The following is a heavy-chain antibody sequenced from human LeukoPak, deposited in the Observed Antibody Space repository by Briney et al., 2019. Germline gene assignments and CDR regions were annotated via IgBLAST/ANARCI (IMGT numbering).Heavy chain of an antibody. Sequence: QSGRSLRLSCAASGFTFSSYGMHWVRQAPGKGLEWVAVIWYDGSNKYYADSVKGRFTISRDNSKNTLYLQMNSLRAKDTAVYYCAKEPDAYCGGDCYSYFDYWGQGTLVTVPS. D-gene: IGHD2-21*02. V-gene: IGHV3-33*06. J-gene: IGHJ4*02. CDR3: AKEPDAYCGGDCYSYFDY. CDR2: IWYDGSNK. CDR1: GFTFSSYG.